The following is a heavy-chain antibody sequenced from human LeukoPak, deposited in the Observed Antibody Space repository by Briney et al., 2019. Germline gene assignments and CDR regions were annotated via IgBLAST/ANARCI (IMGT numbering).Heavy chain of an antibody. CDR2: IRYDGSNK. J-gene: IGHJ6*03. V-gene: IGHV3-30*02. D-gene: IGHD2-8*01. CDR1: GFTFSSYG. CDR3: VNGPPHYYYYYMDV. Sequence: GGSLRLSCAASGFTFSSYGMHWVRQAPGKGLEWVAFIRYDGSNKYYADSVKGRFTISRDNSKNTLYLQMNSLRAEDTAVYYCVNGPPHYYYYYMDVWGKGTTVTVSS.